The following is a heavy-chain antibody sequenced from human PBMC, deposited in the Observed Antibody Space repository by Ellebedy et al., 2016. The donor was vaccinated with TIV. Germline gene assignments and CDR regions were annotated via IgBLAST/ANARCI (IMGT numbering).Heavy chain of an antibody. J-gene: IGHJ4*02. CDR3: ARGGSGSYPDPVDY. CDR1: GYTFTGYY. V-gene: IGHV1-2*02. Sequence: ASVKVSCKASGYTFTGYYMHWVRQAPGQGLEWMGWINPNSGGTNYAQKFQGRVTMTRDTSISTAYMELSRRRSDDTAVYYCARGGSGSYPDPVDYWGQGTLVTVSS. CDR2: INPNSGGT. D-gene: IGHD1-26*01.